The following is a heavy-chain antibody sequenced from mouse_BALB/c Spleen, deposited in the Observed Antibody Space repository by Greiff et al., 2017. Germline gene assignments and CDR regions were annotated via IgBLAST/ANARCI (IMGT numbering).Heavy chain of an antibody. CDR2: IRNKANGYTT. J-gene: IGHJ2*01. CDR1: GFTFTDYY. V-gene: IGHV7-3*02. CDR3: ARDKDDYFDY. Sequence: VKVVESGGGLVQPGGSLRLSCATSGFTFTDYYMSWVRQPPGKALEWLGFIRNKANGYTTEYSASVKGRFTISRDNSQSILYLQMNTLRAEDSATYYCARDKDDYFDYWGQGTTLTVSS.